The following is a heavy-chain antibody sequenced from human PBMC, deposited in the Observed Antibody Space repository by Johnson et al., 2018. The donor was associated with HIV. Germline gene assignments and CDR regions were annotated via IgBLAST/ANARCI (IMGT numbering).Heavy chain of an antibody. CDR3: ARGGTYNWLPDRVGRAFDI. CDR1: GFTVSSNY. J-gene: IGHJ3*02. Sequence: VQLVESGGGLVQPGGSLRLSCAASGFTVSSNYMSWVRQAPGKGLEWVSAIYSGGSTYYTDSVKGRFTISRDNSKNTLYLQMNSLRADDTGVYYCARGGTYNWLPDRVGRAFDIWGQGTTVAVSS. CDR2: IYSGGST. V-gene: IGHV3-66*01. D-gene: IGHD1-20*01.